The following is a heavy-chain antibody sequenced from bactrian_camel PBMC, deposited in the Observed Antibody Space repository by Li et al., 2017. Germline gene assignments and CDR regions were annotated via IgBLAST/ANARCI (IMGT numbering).Heavy chain of an antibody. Sequence: HVQLVESGGGSVQAGGSLRLSCASSWISDTKYSVGWFRQGPGKEREGLATIYIRNGVTEYLDPVKDRFIISQDNAKNTLYLQLNSLKTEDTAMYFCARHWSPWVYWGQGTQVTVS. CDR1: WISDTKYS. D-gene: IGHD8*01. CDR3: ARHWSPWVY. J-gene: IGHJ4*01. CDR2: IYIRNGVT. V-gene: IGHV3S1*01.